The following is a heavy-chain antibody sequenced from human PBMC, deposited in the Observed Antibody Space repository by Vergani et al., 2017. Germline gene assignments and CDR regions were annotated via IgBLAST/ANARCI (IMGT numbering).Heavy chain of an antibody. Sequence: EVQLVESGGGLVKPGGSLRLSCAASGFTFSSYSMNWVRQAPGKGLEWVSSISSSSSYIYYADSVKGRFTISRDNAKNSLYLQMNSLRAEDTAVYYCASEGGSSTSCYEGWYFDLWGRGTLVTVSS. CDR3: ASEGGSSTSCYEGWYFDL. J-gene: IGHJ2*01. CDR2: ISSSSSYI. D-gene: IGHD2-2*01. V-gene: IGHV3-21*01. CDR1: GFTFSSYS.